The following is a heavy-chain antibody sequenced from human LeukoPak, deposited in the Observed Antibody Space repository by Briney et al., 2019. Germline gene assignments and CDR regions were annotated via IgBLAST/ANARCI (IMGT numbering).Heavy chain of an antibody. CDR3: ARRTTYLGWRPSESPSCFDY. CDR1: GDSVSSNSAA. V-gene: IGHV6-1*01. CDR2: TYYRSKWYN. Sequence: SQTLSLTCAISGDSVSSNSAAWNWIRQSPSRGLEWLGRTYYRSKWYNDYAISVKSRITINPDTSKNQFSLQLNSVTAADTAVYYCARRTTYLGWRPSESPSCFDYWGQGILVTVSS. J-gene: IGHJ4*02. D-gene: IGHD2-21*02.